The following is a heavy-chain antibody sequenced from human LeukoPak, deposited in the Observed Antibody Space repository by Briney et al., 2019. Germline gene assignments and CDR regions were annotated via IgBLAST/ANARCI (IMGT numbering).Heavy chain of an antibody. CDR2: IYYGGST. CDR3: ARWGAHFDY. J-gene: IGHJ4*02. Sequence: SETLSLTCTVSGGSISSYYWSWIRQPPGKGLEWIGYIYYGGSTNYNPSLKSRVTTSVDTSKNQFSLKLSSVTAADTAVYYCARWGAHFDYWGQGTLVTVSS. V-gene: IGHV4-59*01. CDR1: GGSISSYY. D-gene: IGHD1-26*01.